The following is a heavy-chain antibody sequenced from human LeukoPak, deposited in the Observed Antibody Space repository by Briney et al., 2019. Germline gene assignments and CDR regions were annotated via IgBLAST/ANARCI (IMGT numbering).Heavy chain of an antibody. CDR1: GGSISSYY. CDR3: ARVGKYYYDSSGYYTISYYYYYMDV. V-gene: IGHV4-4*07. Sequence: SETLSLTCTVSGGSISSYYWSWIRQPAWKGLEWIGRIYTSGRTNYNPSLKSRVTMSVDTSKNQFSLKLSSVTAADTAVYYCARVGKYYYDSSGYYTISYYYYYMDVWGKGTTVTVSS. D-gene: IGHD3-22*01. J-gene: IGHJ6*03. CDR2: IYTSGRT.